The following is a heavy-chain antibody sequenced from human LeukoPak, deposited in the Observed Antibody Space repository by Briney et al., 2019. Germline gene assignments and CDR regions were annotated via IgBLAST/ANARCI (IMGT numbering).Heavy chain of an antibody. CDR2: INHSGST. CDR1: GGSFSGYY. D-gene: IGHD5-18*01. J-gene: IGHJ4*02. V-gene: IGHV4-34*01. Sequence: SETLSLTCAVYGGSFSGYYWSWIRQPPGKGLEWIGEINHSGSTNYNPSLKGRVTISADTSKNQFSLKLSSVTAADTAVYYCVRHDGGYSYGPLGYWDQGTLVTVSS. CDR3: VRHDGGYSYGPLGY.